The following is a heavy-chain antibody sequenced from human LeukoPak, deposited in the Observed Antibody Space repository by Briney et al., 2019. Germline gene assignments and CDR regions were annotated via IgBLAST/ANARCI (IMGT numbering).Heavy chain of an antibody. CDR3: ARDPDWNDGY. D-gene: IGHD1-1*01. V-gene: IGHV1-18*01. CDR2: ISAYSGNT. CDR1: GYTFTNYG. Sequence: ASVRVSCKTSGYTFTNYGISWVRQAPGQGLEWMGWISAYSGNTNYVQEFRGRVAMTTDTSTSTAYMELRSLRSDDTAVYYCARDPDWNDGYWGQGTLVTVSS. J-gene: IGHJ4*02.